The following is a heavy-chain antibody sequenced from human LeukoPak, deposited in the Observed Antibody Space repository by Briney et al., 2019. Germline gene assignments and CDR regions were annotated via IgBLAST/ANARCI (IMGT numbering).Heavy chain of an antibody. J-gene: IGHJ4*02. CDR2: ISSSSNFI. V-gene: IGHV3-21*01. CDR1: GSAFSTSG. D-gene: IGHD6-13*01. CDR3: ARGRRSSWGVIDY. Sequence: GGSLRLSCAASGSAFSTSGMNWVRQAPGKGLEWVSYISSSSNFISYGDSMRGRFTISRDNAQNSLYLQMNSLRAEDTAVYYCARGRRSSWGVIDYWGQGTLVTVSS.